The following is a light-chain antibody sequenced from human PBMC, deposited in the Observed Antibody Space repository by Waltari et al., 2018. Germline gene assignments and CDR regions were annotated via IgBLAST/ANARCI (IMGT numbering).Light chain of an antibody. CDR2: GAS. CDR3: QQYGSS. J-gene: IGKJ4*01. Sequence: EIVLTQSPGTLSLSPGERATLSCRASQSVSSSYLAWYQQKPGQAPRLLIYGASSRATGIPDRFSGSGSRTDFTLTISRLEPEDFAVYYCQQYGSSFGGGTKVEIK. CDR1: QSVSSSY. V-gene: IGKV3-20*01.